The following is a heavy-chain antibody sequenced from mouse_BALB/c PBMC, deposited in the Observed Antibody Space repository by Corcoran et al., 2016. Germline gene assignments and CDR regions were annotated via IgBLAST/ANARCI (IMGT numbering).Heavy chain of an antibody. V-gene: IGHV14-3*02. D-gene: IGHD1-2*01. Sequence: VQLQQSGAELVKPGASVKLSCTASGFNIKDTYMHWVKQRPEQGLEWIGRIDPANGNTKYDPKFQGKATITADTSSNTAYLQLSSLTSEDTAVYYCAKGGSRVIFDYWGQGTTLTVSS. J-gene: IGHJ2*01. CDR1: GFNIKDTY. CDR3: AKGGSRVIFDY. CDR2: IDPANGNT.